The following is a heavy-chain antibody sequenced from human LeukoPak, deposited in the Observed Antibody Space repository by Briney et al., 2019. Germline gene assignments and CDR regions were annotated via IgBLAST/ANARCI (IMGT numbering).Heavy chain of an antibody. J-gene: IGHJ4*02. V-gene: IGHV4-39*01. CDR3: ARPLTGYSYFDY. D-gene: IGHD3-9*01. Sequence: SETLSLTCTVSGGSISSSPCYWGWIRQPPGKGLEWIGSVYYSGSTSYNPPLKSRVTISVGTSKNQFSLKLNSVTAADTAVYYCARPLTGYSYFDYWGQGTLVTVSS. CDR1: GGSISSSPCY. CDR2: VYYSGST.